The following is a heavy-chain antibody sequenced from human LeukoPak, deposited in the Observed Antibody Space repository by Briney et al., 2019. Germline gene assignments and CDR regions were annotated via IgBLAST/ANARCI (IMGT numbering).Heavy chain of an antibody. J-gene: IGHJ6*03. CDR3: AKEFVPAAILSYYYMNV. Sequence: VGSLRLSCVASGFTFSTYAMSCVRQAAGRGLEWVSAISGSGGSIHYAESVKGRFTISRDNSKNTLYLQMNSLRAEDTAVFYCAKEFVPAAILSYYYMNVWGRGTTVTVSS. D-gene: IGHD2-2*01. CDR1: GFTFSTYA. CDR2: ISGSGGSI. V-gene: IGHV3-23*01.